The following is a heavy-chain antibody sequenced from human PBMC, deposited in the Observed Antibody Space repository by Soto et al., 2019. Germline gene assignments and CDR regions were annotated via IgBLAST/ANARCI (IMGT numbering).Heavy chain of an antibody. CDR2: ISSSSSYI. Sequence: GGSLRLSCAASGFTFSSYSMNWVRQAPGKGLEWVSSISSSSSYIYYADSVKGRFSISRDNAKNSLYLQMNSLRAEDTAVYYCARDQDPLGYCSGGSCYTLHWYFDLWGRGTLVTVSS. V-gene: IGHV3-21*01. CDR1: GFTFSSYS. D-gene: IGHD2-15*01. J-gene: IGHJ2*01. CDR3: ARDQDPLGYCSGGSCYTLHWYFDL.